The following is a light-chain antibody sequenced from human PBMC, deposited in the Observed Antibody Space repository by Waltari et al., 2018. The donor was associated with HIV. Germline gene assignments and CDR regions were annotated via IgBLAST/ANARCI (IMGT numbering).Light chain of an antibody. Sequence: DIVMNQSPDSLAVSLGERATIPCQSSQSVLYSSNNKNYLAWYQQKPGQPPKLLIYWASTRESGVPDRFSGSGSGTDFTLTISSLQAEDVAVYYCQQYYGTPPTFGQGTKVEIK. CDR1: QSVLYSSNNKNY. J-gene: IGKJ1*01. V-gene: IGKV4-1*01. CDR3: QQYYGTPPT. CDR2: WAS.